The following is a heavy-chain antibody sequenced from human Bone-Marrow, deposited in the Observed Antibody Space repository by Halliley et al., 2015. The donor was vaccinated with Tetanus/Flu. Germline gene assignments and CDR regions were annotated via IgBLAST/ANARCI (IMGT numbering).Heavy chain of an antibody. CDR2: FSGGST. J-gene: IGHJ1*01. V-gene: IGHV3-53*01. D-gene: IGHD2-21*02. CDR3: ARGEDECGGACYWTQYLHR. Sequence: FSGGSTSSADSVRGRFTISRDSSKNTLYLQMNSLRAEDAAVYYCARGEDECGGACYWTQYLHRWGQGTLVTVSS.